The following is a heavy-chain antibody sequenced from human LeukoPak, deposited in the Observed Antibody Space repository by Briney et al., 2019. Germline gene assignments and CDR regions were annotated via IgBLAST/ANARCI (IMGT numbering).Heavy chain of an antibody. CDR2: INHSGST. V-gene: IGHV4-34*01. D-gene: IGHD2-2*01. CDR1: GGSFSGYY. CDR3: ARGRGDIVVVPATKHQEERGWYFDY. Sequence: SETLSPTCAVYGGSFSGYYWSWIRQPPGKGLEWIGEINHSGSTNYNPSLKSRVTISVDTPKNQFSLKLSSVTAADTAVYYCARGRGDIVVVPATKHQEERGWYFDYWGQGTLVTVSS. J-gene: IGHJ4*02.